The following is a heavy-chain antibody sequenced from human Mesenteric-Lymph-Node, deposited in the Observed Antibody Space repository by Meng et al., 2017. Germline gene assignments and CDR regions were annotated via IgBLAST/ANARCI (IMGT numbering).Heavy chain of an antibody. CDR2: INAYNGDT. V-gene: IGHV1-18*01. J-gene: IGHJ4*02. D-gene: IGHD1-26*01. CDR3: ARVEVGITSGDY. CDR1: GQTFTNYG. Sequence: QGQVVQFGGEVKKPGASVKVSCKASGQTFTNYGITWVRQAPGQGLEWMGWINAYNGDTNYAQTLQGRVTMTTDTSTSTAYMELRSLRSDDTAVYYCARVEVGITSGDYWGQGTLVTVSS.